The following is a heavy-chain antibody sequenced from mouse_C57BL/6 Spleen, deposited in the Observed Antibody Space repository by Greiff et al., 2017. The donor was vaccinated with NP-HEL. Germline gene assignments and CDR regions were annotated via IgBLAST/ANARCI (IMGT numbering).Heavy chain of an antibody. CDR2: IYPRSGNT. V-gene: IGHV1-81*01. CDR3: AINYYGSPAMDY. Sequence: LQESGAELARPGASVKLSCKASGYTFTSYGISWVKQRTGQGLEWIGEIYPRSGNTYYNEKFKGKATLTADKSSSTAYMELRSLTSEDSAVYFCAINYYGSPAMDYWGQGTSVTVSS. J-gene: IGHJ4*01. CDR1: GYTFTSYG. D-gene: IGHD1-1*01.